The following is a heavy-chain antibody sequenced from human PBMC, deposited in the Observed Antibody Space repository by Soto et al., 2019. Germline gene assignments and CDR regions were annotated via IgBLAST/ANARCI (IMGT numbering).Heavy chain of an antibody. Sequence: QVQLVQSGAEVKKPGASVKVSCKASGYTFTSYGISWVRQAPGQGLEWMGWISAYNGNTNYAQKRQGRDTMTAATSTSTADMELRSLRSDDTAVYYCAREFPYYDSSGYYQDYYYYGMDVWGQGTTVTVSS. CDR3: AREFPYYDSSGYYQDYYYYGMDV. D-gene: IGHD3-22*01. CDR2: ISAYNGNT. J-gene: IGHJ6*02. V-gene: IGHV1-18*01. CDR1: GYTFTSYG.